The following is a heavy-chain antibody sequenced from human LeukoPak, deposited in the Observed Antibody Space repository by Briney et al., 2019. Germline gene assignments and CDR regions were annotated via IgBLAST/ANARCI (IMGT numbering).Heavy chain of an antibody. J-gene: IGHJ4*02. CDR2: ITSSSSAM. CDR3: ARADGDY. Sequence: LSLTCTVSGGSISSSSYYWGWIRQPPGKGLEWISYITSSSSAMYYADPVKGRFTISRDNARNSLYLQTNSLRVEDTAIYYCARADGDYWGQGTLVTVSS. CDR1: GGSISSSSYY. V-gene: IGHV3-11*04.